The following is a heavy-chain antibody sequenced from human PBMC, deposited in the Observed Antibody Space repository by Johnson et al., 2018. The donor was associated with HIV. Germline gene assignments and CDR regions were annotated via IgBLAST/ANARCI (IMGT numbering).Heavy chain of an antibody. V-gene: IGHV3-66*01. Sequence: MLLVESGGGLVQPGGSLRLSCTASGFTVSSNYMTWVRQAPGTGLEWVSTIYSDGGTYHADSVRGRFTISRDSSKNTVYLQMNSLRVEDTAVYYCARVQLLADDVFNIWGQGTMVTVSS. J-gene: IGHJ3*02. CDR3: ARVQLLADDVFNI. D-gene: IGHD3-10*01. CDR1: GFTVSSNY. CDR2: IYSDGGT.